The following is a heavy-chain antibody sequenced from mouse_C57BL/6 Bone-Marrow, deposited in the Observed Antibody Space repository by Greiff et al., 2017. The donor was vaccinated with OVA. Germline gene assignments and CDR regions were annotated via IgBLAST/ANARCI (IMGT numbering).Heavy chain of an antibody. CDR2: IYPSDSET. CDR1: GYTFTSYW. Sequence: VQLQQPGAELVRPGSSVKLSCKASGYTFTSYWMDWVKQRPGQGLEWIGNIYPSDSETHYNQKFKDKATLTVDKSSSTAYMQLSSLTSEDSAVYYCARSRITTVDYWGQGTTLTVSS. J-gene: IGHJ2*01. D-gene: IGHD1-1*01. V-gene: IGHV1-61*01. CDR3: ARSRITTVDY.